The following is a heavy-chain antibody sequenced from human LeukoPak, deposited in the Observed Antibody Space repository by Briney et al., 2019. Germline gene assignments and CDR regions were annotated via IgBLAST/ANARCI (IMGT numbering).Heavy chain of an antibody. Sequence: SVKVSCKASGYTFTSYGISWVRQAPGQGLEWMGRIIPIFGTANYAQKFQGRVTITTDESTSTAYMELSSLRSEDTAVYYCARAARAPGYSSSWSPFDYWGQGTLVTVSS. J-gene: IGHJ4*02. CDR3: ARAARAPGYSSSWSPFDY. CDR2: IIPIFGTA. V-gene: IGHV1-69*05. D-gene: IGHD6-13*01. CDR1: GYTFTSYG.